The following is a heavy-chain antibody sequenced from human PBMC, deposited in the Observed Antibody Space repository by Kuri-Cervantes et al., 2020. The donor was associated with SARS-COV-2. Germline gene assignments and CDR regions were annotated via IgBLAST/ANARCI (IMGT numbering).Heavy chain of an antibody. CDR3: ANNGPKGCCSSTSCYIGGSQH. CDR2: IRYDGSNK. D-gene: IGHD2-2*02. V-gene: IGHV3-30*02. Sequence: GGSLRLSCAASGFTFSSYGIHWVRQAPGKGLEWVAFIRYDGSNKYYADSVKGRFTISRDNSKNTLYLQMNSLRAEDTAVYYCANNGPKGCCSSTSCYIGGSQHWGQGTLVTVSS. CDR1: GFTFSSYG. J-gene: IGHJ1*01.